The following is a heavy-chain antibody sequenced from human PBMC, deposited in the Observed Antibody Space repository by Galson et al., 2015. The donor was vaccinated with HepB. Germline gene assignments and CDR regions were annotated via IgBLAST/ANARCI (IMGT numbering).Heavy chain of an antibody. CDR2: IYYSGSS. D-gene: IGHD4-23*01. CDR1: GGSISSGDYY. J-gene: IGHJ4*02. CDR3: ARGFDYGGNFDY. Sequence: LSLTCTVSGGSISSGDYYWNWIRQPPGKGLEWIGYIYYSGSSYYNPSLKSRVTISIDTSKNQFSLKLSSVTAADTAVYFCARGFDYGGNFDYWGQGTLVTVSS. V-gene: IGHV4-30-4*01.